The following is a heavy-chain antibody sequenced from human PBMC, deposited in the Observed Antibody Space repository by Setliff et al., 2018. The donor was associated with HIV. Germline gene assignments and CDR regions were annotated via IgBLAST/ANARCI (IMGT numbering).Heavy chain of an antibody. CDR3: AREVVPTSEYHTFDS. V-gene: IGHV1-18*04. CDR2: ISGYNSDT. D-gene: IGHD6-6*01. Sequence: ASVKVSCKASGYTFTNYGSSWRRQAPGQGLEWMGWISGYNSDTKYAEKVQGRVTMTTDTSTGTAYMELRSLRSDDTAVYYCAREVVPTSEYHTFDSWGQGSLVTVSS. J-gene: IGHJ4*02. CDR1: GYTFTNYG.